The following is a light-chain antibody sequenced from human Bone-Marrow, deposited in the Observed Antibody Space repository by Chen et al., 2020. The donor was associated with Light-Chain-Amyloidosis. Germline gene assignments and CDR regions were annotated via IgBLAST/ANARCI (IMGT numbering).Light chain of an antibody. CDR2: DDS. J-gene: IGLJ3*02. CDR3: QVWDRSSDHPV. Sequence: SYVLTQPSSVSVAPGQTATIACGGNNIGSTSVHWYQQPPGQAPLLVVYDDSDRPSGIPERLAGSTSGNTATLTSGGVEAEDEADYYCQVWDRSSDHPVFGGGTKLTVL. CDR1: NIGSTS. V-gene: IGLV3-21*02.